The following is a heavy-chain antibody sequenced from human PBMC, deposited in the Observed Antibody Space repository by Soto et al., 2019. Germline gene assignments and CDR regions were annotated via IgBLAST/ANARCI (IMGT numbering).Heavy chain of an antibody. J-gene: IGHJ6*02. CDR3: ARKVTTPFYYYYGMDV. CDR2: IIPIFGTA. CDR1: GGTFSSYA. D-gene: IGHD4-17*01. Sequence: SVKVSCKASGGTFSSYAISWVRQAPGQGLEWMGGIIPIFGTANYAQKSQGRVTITADESTSIAYMELSSLRSEDTAVYYCARKVTTPFYYYYGMDVWGQGTTVTVSS. V-gene: IGHV1-69*13.